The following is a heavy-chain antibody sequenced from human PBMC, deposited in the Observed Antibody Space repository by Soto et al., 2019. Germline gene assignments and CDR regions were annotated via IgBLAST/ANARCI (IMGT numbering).Heavy chain of an antibody. CDR1: GYSFSENW. Sequence: PGESLKISCKGSGYSFSENWLGWVRQVPGKGLEWIGIIYPDDSDTRYTPSFQGQVTISVARSISTAYLQWTRLKASDTAIYYCARLSCYSAYYYYGIDVWGQGTPVTVSS. V-gene: IGHV5-51*01. CDR3: ARLSCYSAYYYYGIDV. J-gene: IGHJ6*02. CDR2: IYPDDSDT. D-gene: IGHD2-15*01.